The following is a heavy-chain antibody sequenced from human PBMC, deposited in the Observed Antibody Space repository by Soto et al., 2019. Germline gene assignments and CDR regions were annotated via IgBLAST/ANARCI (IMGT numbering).Heavy chain of an antibody. Sequence: EVPLLESGGGLVQPGGSLRLSCAASGFTFSTYAMIWVRQAPGKGLEWVSVITGSGGSTYYADSAKGRFTISRDTXKNTLFLQMNSLRAEDTAVYYCAKDRYGDYGGIDYWGQGTMVTVSS. J-gene: IGHJ4*02. D-gene: IGHD4-17*01. CDR1: GFTFSTYA. CDR3: AKDRYGDYGGIDY. CDR2: ITGSGGST. V-gene: IGHV3-23*01.